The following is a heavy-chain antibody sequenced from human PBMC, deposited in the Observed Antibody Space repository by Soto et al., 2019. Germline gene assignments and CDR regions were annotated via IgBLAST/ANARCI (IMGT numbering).Heavy chain of an antibody. CDR1: GGSISSGGYY. J-gene: IGHJ6*02. CDR3: ARELRFGEDYYGMDV. Sequence: PSETLSLTCTVSGGSISSGGYYWSWIRQHPGKGLEWIGYIYYSGSTYYNPSLKSRVTISVDTSKNQFSLKLSSVTAADTAVYYCARELRFGEDYYGMDVWGQGTTVTAP. V-gene: IGHV4-31*03. D-gene: IGHD3-10*01. CDR2: IYYSGST.